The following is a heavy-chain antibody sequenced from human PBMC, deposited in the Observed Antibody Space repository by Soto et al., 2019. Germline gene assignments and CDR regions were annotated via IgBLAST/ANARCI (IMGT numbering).Heavy chain of an antibody. CDR3: ARLYASPPNHPNYGMDV. Sequence: SETLSLTCTVSGGSISSYYWSWIRQPPGQGLDWIGYIYYSGSTNYNPSLKSRVTISVDTSKNQFPLTLSSVTAADTAVYYCARLYASPPNHPNYGMDVWGQGTTVTVSS. J-gene: IGHJ6*02. D-gene: IGHD2-8*01. CDR2: IYYSGST. CDR1: GGSISSYY. V-gene: IGHV4-59*01.